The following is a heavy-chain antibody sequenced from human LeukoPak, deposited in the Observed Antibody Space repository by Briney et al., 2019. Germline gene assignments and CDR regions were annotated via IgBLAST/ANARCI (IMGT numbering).Heavy chain of an antibody. V-gene: IGHV3-7*03. D-gene: IGHD3-10*01. CDR1: GFSFSSYW. Sequence: GGSLRLSCAASGFSFSSYWMSWVRQAPGKGLEWVANIKQDGSEIYYVDSVKGRFTISRDNAKNSLYLQMNSLRAEDTAVYYCARDDYYGSGSYPGRHYYYYGMDVWGQGTTVTVSS. CDR3: ARDDYYGSGSYPGRHYYYYGMDV. CDR2: IKQDGSEI. J-gene: IGHJ6*02.